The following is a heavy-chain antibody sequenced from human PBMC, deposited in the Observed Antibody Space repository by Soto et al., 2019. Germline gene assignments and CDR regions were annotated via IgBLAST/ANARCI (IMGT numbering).Heavy chain of an antibody. CDR1: GGSISSGGYF. V-gene: IGHV4-31*03. J-gene: IGHJ3*02. CDR3: ARDGTSSSWYGDAFDI. CDR2: IHYSGST. Sequence: SETLSLTCSVSGGSISSGGYFWSRIRQHPGKGLEWIGYIHYSGSTYYNPSLKSRLTISLDASKNQFSLKLSSVTAADTAVYYCARDGTSSSWYGDAFDIWGQGTMVTVSS. D-gene: IGHD6-13*01.